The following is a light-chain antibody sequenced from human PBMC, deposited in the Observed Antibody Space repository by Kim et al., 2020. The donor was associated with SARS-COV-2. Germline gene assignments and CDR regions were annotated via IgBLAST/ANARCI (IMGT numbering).Light chain of an antibody. J-gene: IGKJ2*01. CDR1: QGISSY. CDR3: QQYYSYPRT. Sequence: SASTGDRVTITCRACQGISSYLAWYQQKPGKAPKLLIYAASTLQRGVPSRFSGSGSGTDFTLTISCLQSEDFATYYCQQYYSYPRTFGQGTKLEI. CDR2: AAS. V-gene: IGKV1-8*01.